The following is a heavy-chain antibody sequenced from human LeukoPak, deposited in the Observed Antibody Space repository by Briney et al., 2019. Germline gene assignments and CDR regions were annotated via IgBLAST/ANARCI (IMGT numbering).Heavy chain of an antibody. CDR3: AKDVRSGSYYKGNWFDP. CDR2: ISWDGGST. J-gene: IGHJ5*02. Sequence: GGSLRLSCAASGFTFDEYAMHWVRQAAGKGLEWVSLISWDGGSTYYADSVKGRFTISRDNSKNSLYLQMNSLRAEDTALYYCAKDVRSGSYYKGNWFDPWGQGTLVTVSS. D-gene: IGHD3-10*01. V-gene: IGHV3-43D*04. CDR1: GFTFDEYA.